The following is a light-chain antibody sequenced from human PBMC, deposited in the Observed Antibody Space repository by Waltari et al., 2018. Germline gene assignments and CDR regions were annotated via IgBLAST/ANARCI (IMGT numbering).Light chain of an antibody. CDR1: VLAKRY. Sequence: SYELTQPSSVSVSPGQTARINCPGDVLAKRYTRWFQQKPGQAPVLVIYKDSERPSGIPERFSGSSSGTTVTLTISGAQVEDEADYYCYSVDDNKRVFGGGTKLTVL. J-gene: IGLJ2*01. CDR3: YSVDDNKRV. V-gene: IGLV3-27*01. CDR2: KDS.